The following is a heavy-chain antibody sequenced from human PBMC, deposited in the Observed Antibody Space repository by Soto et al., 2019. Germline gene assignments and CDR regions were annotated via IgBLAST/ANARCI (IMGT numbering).Heavy chain of an antibody. D-gene: IGHD6-13*01. V-gene: IGHV3-23*01. CDR3: VKDGIAAAGTPRRFDP. CDR2: ISGSGGST. CDR1: GFTFSSYA. Sequence: EVQLLESGGGLVQPGGSLRLSCAASGFTFSSYAMSWVRQAPGKGLEWVSAISGSGGSTYYADSVKGRFTISRDNSKNTLYLQMNSLRAEDTAVYYCVKDGIAAAGTPRRFDPWGQGTLVTVSS. J-gene: IGHJ5*02.